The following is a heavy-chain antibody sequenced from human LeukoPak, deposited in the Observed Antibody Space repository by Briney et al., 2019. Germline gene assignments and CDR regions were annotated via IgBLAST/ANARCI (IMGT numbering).Heavy chain of an antibody. V-gene: IGHV1-2*02. CDR2: INPNSGVT. CDR1: GYTFTGNY. J-gene: IGHJ5*02. D-gene: IGHD6-25*01. Sequence: ASVKVSCKASGYTFTGNYLHWVRQAPGQGLEWMGWINPNSGVTTNAQKFQGRVTTTRDTSISTAYMELSSLRSDDTAVYYCAIPGETAAGNWFDPWGQGTLVTVSS. CDR3: AIPGETAAGNWFDP.